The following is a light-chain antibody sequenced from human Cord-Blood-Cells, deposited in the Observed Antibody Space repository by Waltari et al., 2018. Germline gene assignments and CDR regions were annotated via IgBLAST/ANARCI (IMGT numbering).Light chain of an antibody. J-gene: IGKJ3*01. V-gene: IGKV1-39*01. CDR2: AAS. CDR3: QQSYSTPHT. CDR1: QSISSY. Sequence: DIQMTQSTSSLSASVGDRVTITCRASQSISSYLNWYQQKPGKAPKLLIYAASSLQSGVPSRFSGSGSGTDFTLTISSLQPEDFATYYCQQSYSTPHTFGPGTKVDIK.